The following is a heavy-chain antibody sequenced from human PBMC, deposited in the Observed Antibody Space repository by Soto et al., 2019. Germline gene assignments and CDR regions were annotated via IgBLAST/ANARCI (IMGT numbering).Heavy chain of an antibody. CDR1: GFTFSSYE. Sequence: EVQLVESGGGLVQPGGSLRLSCAASGFTFSSYEMNWVRQAPGKGLEWVSYISSSGSTIYYADSVKGRFPISRDNAKNSLYLQMNSLRAEDTAVYYCARVSRDGYNLDYWGQGTLVTVSS. CDR2: ISSSGSTI. D-gene: IGHD5-12*01. J-gene: IGHJ4*02. CDR3: ARVSRDGYNLDY. V-gene: IGHV3-48*03.